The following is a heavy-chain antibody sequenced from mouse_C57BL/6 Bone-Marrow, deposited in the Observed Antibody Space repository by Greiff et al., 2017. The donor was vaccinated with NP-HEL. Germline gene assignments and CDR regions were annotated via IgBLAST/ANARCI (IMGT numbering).Heavy chain of an antibody. D-gene: IGHD1-1*01. CDR1: GFTFSSYA. V-gene: IGHV5-4*01. J-gene: IGHJ2*01. CDR2: ISDGGSYT. CDR3: AREGALLLRFFFDY. Sequence: EVKLVESGGGLVKPGGSLKLSCAASGFTFSSYAMSWVRQTPEKRLEWVATISDGGSYTYYPDNVKGRFTISRDNAKNNLYLQMSHLKSEDTAMYYCAREGALLLRFFFDYWGQGTTLTVSS.